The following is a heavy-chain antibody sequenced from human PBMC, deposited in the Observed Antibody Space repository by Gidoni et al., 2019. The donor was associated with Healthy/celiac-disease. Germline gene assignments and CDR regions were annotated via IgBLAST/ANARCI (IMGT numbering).Heavy chain of an antibody. CDR3: AKCGYSYGAFGY. D-gene: IGHD5-18*01. J-gene: IGHJ4*02. Sequence: QLQLQESRPGLVKPSETLSLTCTVPGGSTSSSSYYWGWIRQPPGKGLVWIGSIYYSGSTYYNPSLKSRVTISVDTSKNQFSLKLSSVTAADTAVYYCAKCGYSYGAFGYWGQGTLVTVSS. CDR1: GGSTSSSSYY. CDR2: IYYSGST. V-gene: IGHV4-39*01.